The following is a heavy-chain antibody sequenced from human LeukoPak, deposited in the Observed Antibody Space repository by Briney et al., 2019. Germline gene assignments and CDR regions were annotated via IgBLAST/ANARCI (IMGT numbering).Heavy chain of an antibody. CDR3: AIGFEYYYMDV. J-gene: IGHJ6*03. D-gene: IGHD3-9*01. CDR1: GYSISSGYY. Sequence: PSETLSLTCAVSGYSISSGYYWGWTRQPPGKGLEWIGSIYHSGSTYYNPSLKSRVTISVDTSKNQFSLKLSSVTAADTAVYYCAIGFEYYYMDVWGKGTTVTVSS. V-gene: IGHV4-38-2*01. CDR2: IYHSGST.